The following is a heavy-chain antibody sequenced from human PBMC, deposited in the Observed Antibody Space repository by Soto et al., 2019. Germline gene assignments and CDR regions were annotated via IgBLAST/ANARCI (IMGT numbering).Heavy chain of an antibody. D-gene: IGHD2-15*01. CDR2: ISPEGSTT. J-gene: IGHJ4*02. V-gene: IGHV3-74*01. Sequence: GGSLRLSCAASRFTFSSYWMHWVRQAPGKGLVWVSRISPEGSTTIYADSVTGRFTISRDNARNTLYLQMKSLRAEDTAVYYCAKSGMAGYCRGNNCYYYLDYWGRGTLVTVSS. CDR1: RFTFSSYW. CDR3: AKSGMAGYCRGNNCYYYLDY.